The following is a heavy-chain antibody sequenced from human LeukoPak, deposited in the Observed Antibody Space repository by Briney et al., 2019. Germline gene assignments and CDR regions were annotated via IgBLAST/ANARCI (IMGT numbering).Heavy chain of an antibody. CDR2: ISAYNGNT. CDR3: ARFGLRKHIEVSGIPFDI. CDR1: GHTFTIYA. J-gene: IGHJ3*02. D-gene: IGHD6-19*01. V-gene: IGHV1-18*01. Sequence: GASVKVSYKASGHTFTIYAITWVRQAPGQGLEWMGWISAYNGNTNHAQKLQGRVTMTTDTSTSTAHMELRSLRSDDTALYYCARFGLRKHIEVSGIPFDIWGQGTMVTVSS.